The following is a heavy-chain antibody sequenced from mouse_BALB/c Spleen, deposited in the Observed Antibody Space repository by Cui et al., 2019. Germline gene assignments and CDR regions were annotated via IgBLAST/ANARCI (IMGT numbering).Heavy chain of an antibody. J-gene: IGHJ2*01. CDR1: GYTFTSYW. CDR2: IDPNSGGT. V-gene: IGHV1-72*01. CDR3: ARYDYYGSSYFDY. D-gene: IGHD1-1*01. Sequence: CKASGYTFTSYWMHWVKQRPGRGLEWIGRIDPNSGGTKYNEKFKSKATLTVDKPSITAYMQLSSLTSEDSAVYYCARYDYYGSSYFDYWGQGTTLTVSS.